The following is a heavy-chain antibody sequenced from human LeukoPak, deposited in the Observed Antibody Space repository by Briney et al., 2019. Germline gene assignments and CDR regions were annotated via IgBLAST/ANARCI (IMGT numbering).Heavy chain of an antibody. J-gene: IGHJ4*02. CDR2: ISYDGSNK. Sequence: GGSLRLSCAASGFTFSSYAMHWVRQAPGKGLEWVAVISYDGSNKYYADSVKGRFTISRDNSKNTLYLQMNSLRAEDTAVYYCARDRIVVVVAAPLYWGQGTPVTVSS. V-gene: IGHV3-30-3*01. CDR1: GFTFSSYA. CDR3: ARDRIVVVVAAPLY. D-gene: IGHD2-15*01.